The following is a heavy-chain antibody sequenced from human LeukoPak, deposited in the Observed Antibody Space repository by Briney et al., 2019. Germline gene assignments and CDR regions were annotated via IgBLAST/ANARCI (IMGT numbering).Heavy chain of an antibody. D-gene: IGHD5-12*01. V-gene: IGHV4-39*01. CDR2: IFYSGST. J-gene: IGHJ6*03. Sequence: PSETLSLTCTVSGGSISTSNYYWGWIRQPPGKGLEWIGNIFYSGSTYYNPSLKSRVTISVDTSKNQFSLKLSSVTAADTAVYYCARHRGYSGYVEYMDVWGKGTTVTISS. CDR1: GGSISTSNYY. CDR3: ARHRGYSGYVEYMDV.